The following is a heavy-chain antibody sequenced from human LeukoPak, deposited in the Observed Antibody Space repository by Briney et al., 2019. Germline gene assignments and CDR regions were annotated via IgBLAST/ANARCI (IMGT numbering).Heavy chain of an antibody. Sequence: GGSLRLSCAASGFTFSNAWMTWVRQAPGKGLEWVGRIKSKRDGGTIDYATPVKGRFTISRDDSKDTLYLQMNNLKIEDAAVYYCTTVGSAWNFDYWGQGTLVTVSS. J-gene: IGHJ4*02. CDR3: TTVGSAWNFDY. D-gene: IGHD6-25*01. CDR2: IKSKRDGGTI. V-gene: IGHV3-15*01. CDR1: GFTFSNAW.